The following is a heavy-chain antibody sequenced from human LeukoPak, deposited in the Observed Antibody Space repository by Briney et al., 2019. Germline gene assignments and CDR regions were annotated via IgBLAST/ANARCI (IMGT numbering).Heavy chain of an antibody. CDR1: GFIFSNYG. Sequence: PGGSLRLSCVASGFIFSNYGLNWVRQAPGKGLEWVSGISWNSGSIGYADSVKGRFTISRDNAKNSLYLQMNSLRAEDTALYYCAKGDSGYSYGPGGFDWGQGTLVTVSS. CDR3: AKGDSGYSYGPGGFD. V-gene: IGHV3-9*01. J-gene: IGHJ4*02. D-gene: IGHD5-18*01. CDR2: ISWNSGSI.